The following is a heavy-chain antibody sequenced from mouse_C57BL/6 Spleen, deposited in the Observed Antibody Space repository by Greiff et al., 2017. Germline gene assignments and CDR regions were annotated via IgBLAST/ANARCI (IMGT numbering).Heavy chain of an antibody. J-gene: IGHJ1*03. V-gene: IGHV2-2*01. CDR2: IRSGGST. D-gene: IGHD2-4*01. CDR1: GFSLTSYG. CDR3: ARNAYDYAGYFDV. Sequence: VKLQESGPGLVQPSQSLSLTCTVSGFSLTSYGVHWVRQSPGKGLEWLGVIRSGGSTDYNAAFISRLSISKDNSKSKVFFKMNSLQSDDTAIYYCARNAYDYAGYFDVWGTGTTVTVSS.